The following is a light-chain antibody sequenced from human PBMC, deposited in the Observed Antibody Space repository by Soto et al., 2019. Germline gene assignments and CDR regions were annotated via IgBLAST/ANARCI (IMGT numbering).Light chain of an antibody. Sequence: DIQMTQSPSTLSASVGDGVTITCRASQSISSWLAWYQQKPGKAPKLLIYDASSLESGVPSRFSGSGSGTEFTLTISSLQPDDFATYYCQQYNSYPWTVGQGTKVDIK. V-gene: IGKV1-5*01. CDR2: DAS. CDR1: QSISSW. J-gene: IGKJ1*01. CDR3: QQYNSYPWT.